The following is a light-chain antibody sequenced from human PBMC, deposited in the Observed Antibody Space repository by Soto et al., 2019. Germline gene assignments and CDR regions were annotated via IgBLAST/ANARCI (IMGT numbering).Light chain of an antibody. CDR3: QQYGSSPLT. V-gene: IGKV3-20*01. Sequence: ELVLTQSPGILSLSPGERATLSCRASQTVNNNYSAWYQQIPGQAPRLLISGASGRATGTPDRFSGSASGTDFTLTISRLEPEDFAVYYCQQYGSSPLTFGGGTKVDIK. CDR1: QTVNNNY. J-gene: IGKJ4*01. CDR2: GAS.